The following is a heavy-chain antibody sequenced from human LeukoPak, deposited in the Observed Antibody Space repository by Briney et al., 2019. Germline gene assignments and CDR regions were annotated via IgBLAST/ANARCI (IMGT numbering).Heavy chain of an antibody. D-gene: IGHD4-23*01. CDR2: IASDGSST. J-gene: IGHJ4*02. Sequence: QPGGSLRLSCAASGFTFSSYWMNWVRQASEKGLVWVSRIASDGSSTTYADSVKGRFSISRDNAKNTLYLQMNSLRVEDTAVYYCARGRPHGNDYWGQGTLVTVSS. CDR3: ARGRPHGNDY. V-gene: IGHV3-74*01. CDR1: GFTFSSYW.